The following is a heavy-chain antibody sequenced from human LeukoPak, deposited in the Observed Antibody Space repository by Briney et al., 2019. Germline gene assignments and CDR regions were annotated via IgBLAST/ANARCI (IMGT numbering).Heavy chain of an antibody. CDR3: ARYRDGDRDISLDT. J-gene: IGHJ5*02. CDR1: GDSITSDY. V-gene: IGHV4-59*08. Sequence: SETLSLTCTVSGDSITSDYWSWIRQPPGKGLEWIGFINYRGTTSYNPSLTSRVAISRDMSKNQFALNLSSVSAADTAVYYCARYRDGDRDISLDTWGQGTLVTVSS. D-gene: IGHD4-17*01. CDR2: INYRGTT.